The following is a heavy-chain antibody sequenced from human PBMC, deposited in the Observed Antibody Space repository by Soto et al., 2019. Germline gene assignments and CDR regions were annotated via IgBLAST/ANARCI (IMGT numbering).Heavy chain of an antibody. D-gene: IGHD3-10*01. CDR2: IDGSGTTK. V-gene: IGHV3-48*03. J-gene: IGHJ4*02. CDR1: GFTFNDFE. CDR3: ARGVGQFNY. Sequence: EVQLLESGGGLVQPGGSLRLSCGVSGFTFNDFEMNWVRQAPGKGLEWLAYIDGSGTTKKYADSVRGRFTISRDNPNNSLLLQMSSRSAADTTIYYWARGVGQFNYWGQGTLVSVSS.